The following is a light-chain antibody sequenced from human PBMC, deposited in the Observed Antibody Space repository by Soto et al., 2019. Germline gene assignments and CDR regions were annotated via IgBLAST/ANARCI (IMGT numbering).Light chain of an antibody. Sequence: QSVLTQPASVSGSPGQSITISCTGTSSVVGGYNYVSWYQQHPGKAPKLLIYDVSNRPSGVSNRFSGSKSGNTASLTISGLQAEDEADYYCSPYTSSSTVVFGGGTKVTVL. CDR2: DVS. CDR1: SSVVGGYNY. J-gene: IGLJ2*01. CDR3: SPYTSSSTVV. V-gene: IGLV2-14*01.